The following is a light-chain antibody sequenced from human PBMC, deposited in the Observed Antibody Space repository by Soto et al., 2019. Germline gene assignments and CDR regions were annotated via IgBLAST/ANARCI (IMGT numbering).Light chain of an antibody. J-gene: IGKJ4*01. CDR2: GAS. Sequence: EIVMTQSPATLSVSPGESATLSCRASQSVRSNLAWYQQKPGQAPRLLIYGASTRATGIPARFSGSGSGTEFTLTISSLQSEDFAVYYCHQYNMWPPLIFGGGTKVEI. V-gene: IGKV3-15*01. CDR1: QSVRSN. CDR3: HQYNMWPPLI.